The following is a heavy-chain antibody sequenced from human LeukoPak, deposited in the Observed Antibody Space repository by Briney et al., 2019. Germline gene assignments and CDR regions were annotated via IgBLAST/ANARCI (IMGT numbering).Heavy chain of an antibody. CDR2: IKEDGSEK. J-gene: IGHJ4*02. CDR3: ARGLWFGEYVDH. D-gene: IGHD3-10*01. CDR1: GFTFSNHW. Sequence: GGSLRLSCAASGFTFSNHWMHWVRQAPGKGLEWVANIKEDGSEKYYVDSVKGRFTISRDNAKNSLYLQMNSLRVEDTAMYFCARGLWFGEYVDHWGQGTLVTVSS. V-gene: IGHV3-7*03.